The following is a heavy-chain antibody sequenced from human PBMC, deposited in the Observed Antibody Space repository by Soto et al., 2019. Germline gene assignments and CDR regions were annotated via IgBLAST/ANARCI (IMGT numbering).Heavy chain of an antibody. CDR1: GFTFTSSA. D-gene: IGHD6-19*01. V-gene: IGHV1-58*01. CDR3: AARSGWYDAFDI. Sequence: QMQLVQSGPEVKKPGTSVKVSCKASGFTFTSSAVQWVRQARGQRLEWIGWIVDGSGNTNYAQKFQERVTITRDMSTSTAYMELSSLRSEDTAVYYCAARSGWYDAFDIWGQGTMVTVSS. J-gene: IGHJ3*02. CDR2: IVDGSGNT.